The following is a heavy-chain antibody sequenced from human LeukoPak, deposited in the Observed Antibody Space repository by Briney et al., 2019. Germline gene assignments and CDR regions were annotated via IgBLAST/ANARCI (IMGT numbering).Heavy chain of an antibody. J-gene: IGHJ3*02. V-gene: IGHV3-48*02. CDR1: GFTFSSYS. Sequence: VTLRLSCAASGFTFSSYSMNWLRQAPGKGLEWVSYICSSSSTIYYADSVKGRFTISRDNAKNSLYLQMNSLRDEDTAVYYCARDRARVTTSDGFDIWGQGTMVTVSS. D-gene: IGHD4-17*01. CDR2: ICSSSSTI. CDR3: ARDRARVTTSDGFDI.